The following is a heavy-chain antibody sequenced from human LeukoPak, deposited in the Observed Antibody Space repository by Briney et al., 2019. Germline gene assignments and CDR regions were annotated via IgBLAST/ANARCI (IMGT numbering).Heavy chain of an antibody. CDR3: AGGSGSYYMLDMD. CDR1: GGSISSYY. V-gene: IGHV4-59*01. CDR2: TYYSGST. J-gene: IGHJ4*02. D-gene: IGHD3-10*01. Sequence: SETLSLTCTVSGGSISSYYWSWIRQPPGKGLEWIGYTYYSGSTKYNPSLKSRVTISVDTSKNQFSLKLSSVTAADTAVYYCAGGSGSYYMLDMDWGQGTLVTVSS.